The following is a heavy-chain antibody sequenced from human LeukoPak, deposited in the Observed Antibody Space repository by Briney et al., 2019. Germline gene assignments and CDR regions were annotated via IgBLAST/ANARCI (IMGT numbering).Heavy chain of an antibody. Sequence: GRSLRLSCAASGFTFSSYWMHWVRQAPGKGLVWVSRINSDGSSTSYADSVKGRFTISRDNAKNTLYLQMNSLRAEDTAVYYCARDSCSGGSCYFVEFDYWGQGTLVTVSS. CDR3: ARDSCSGGSCYFVEFDY. V-gene: IGHV3-74*01. J-gene: IGHJ4*02. CDR2: INSDGSST. CDR1: GFTFSSYW. D-gene: IGHD2-15*01.